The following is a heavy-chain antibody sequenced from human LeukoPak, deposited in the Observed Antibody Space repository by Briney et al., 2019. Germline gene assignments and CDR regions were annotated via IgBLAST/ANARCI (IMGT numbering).Heavy chain of an antibody. D-gene: IGHD5-12*01. CDR3: ARASRRDGYNDVGPGAFDI. J-gene: IGHJ3*02. V-gene: IGHV3-30-3*01. CDR2: ISYDGSNK. CDR1: GFTFSSYA. Sequence: GGSLRLSCAASGFTFSSYAMSWVRQAPGKGLEWVAVISYDGSNKYYADSVKGRFTISRDNSKNTLYLQMNSLRAEDTAVYYCARASRRDGYNDVGPGAFDIWGQGTMVTVSS.